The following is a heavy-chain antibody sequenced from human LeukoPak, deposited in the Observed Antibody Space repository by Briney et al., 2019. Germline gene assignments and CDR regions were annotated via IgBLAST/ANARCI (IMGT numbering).Heavy chain of an antibody. CDR1: GGSISSYY. CDR2: IYYGGST. CDR3: ARQPSIYFDY. Sequence: SETLSLTCTVSGGSISSYYWSWIRQPPGKGLEWIGYIYYGGSTNYNPSLKSRVTISIDTSKNQFSLKLSSVTAADTAVYYCARQPSIYFDYWGQGTLVTVSS. V-gene: IGHV4-59*08. J-gene: IGHJ4*02.